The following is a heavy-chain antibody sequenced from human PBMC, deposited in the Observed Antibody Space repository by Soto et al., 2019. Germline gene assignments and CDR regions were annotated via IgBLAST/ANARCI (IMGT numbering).Heavy chain of an antibody. J-gene: IGHJ4*02. Sequence: ASVKVSCKASGGTFSSYAISWVRQAPGQGLEWMGGIIPIFGTANYAQKFQGRVTITADESTSTAYMELSSLRFEDTAVYYCASTIFGVVMYDYWGQGTLVTVSS. D-gene: IGHD3-3*01. CDR1: GGTFSSYA. V-gene: IGHV1-69*13. CDR2: IIPIFGTA. CDR3: ASTIFGVVMYDY.